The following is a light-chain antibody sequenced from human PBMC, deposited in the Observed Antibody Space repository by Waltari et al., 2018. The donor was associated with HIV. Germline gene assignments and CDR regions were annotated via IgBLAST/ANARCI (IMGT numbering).Light chain of an antibody. CDR2: STS. CDR1: TGAVTSDYY. J-gene: IGLJ3*02. V-gene: IGLV7-43*01. CDR3: LLYHGATEV. Sequence: QTVVTQEPSLTVSPGGTVTLTCASSTGAVTSDYYPNWFQQKPGQAPRALIYSTSYKHSWTPARFSGSLFGGKAALTLSLVRPEDEADYYCLLYHGATEVFGGGTKLTVL.